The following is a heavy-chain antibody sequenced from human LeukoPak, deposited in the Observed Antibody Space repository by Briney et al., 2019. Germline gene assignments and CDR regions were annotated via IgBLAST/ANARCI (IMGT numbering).Heavy chain of an antibody. CDR3: ARDNPLSVLHDILTGGWYFDL. V-gene: IGHV4-61*02. D-gene: IGHD3-9*01. J-gene: IGHJ2*01. Sequence: PSETLSLTCTVSGGSISSSSYYWGWIRQPAGKGLEWIGRIYTSGSTNYNPSLKSRVTISVDTSKNQFSLKLSSVTAADTAVYYCARDNPLSVLHDILTGGWYFDLWGRGTLVTVSS. CDR1: GGSISSSSYY. CDR2: IYTSGST.